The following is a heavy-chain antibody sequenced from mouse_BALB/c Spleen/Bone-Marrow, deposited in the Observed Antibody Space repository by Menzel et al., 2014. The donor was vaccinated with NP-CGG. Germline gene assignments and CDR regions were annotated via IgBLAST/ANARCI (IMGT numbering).Heavy chain of an antibody. Sequence: QVQLQQSGAELAKPGASVKMSCKASGYTFTSCWMHWVKQRPGQGLEWIGYINPSTGYTDYNQKFNDKATLTADKSSSTAYMQLNSLTSKDSAVYYCARGNPLYAMDYWGQGTSVTVSS. J-gene: IGHJ4*01. V-gene: IGHV1-7*01. CDR3: ARGNPLYAMDY. D-gene: IGHD2-1*01. CDR2: INPSTGYT. CDR1: GYTFTSCW.